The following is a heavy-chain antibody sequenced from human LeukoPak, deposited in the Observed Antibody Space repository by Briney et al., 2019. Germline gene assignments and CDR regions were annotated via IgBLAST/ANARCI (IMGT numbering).Heavy chain of an antibody. J-gene: IGHJ4*02. CDR3: AEGGWLH. V-gene: IGHV3-23*01. Sequence: GGSLRLSCAASGFAFSTYAMSWVRQAPGKGLEWVSAISGSGGNTYYADSVKGRFTISRDISKNTLYLQMHSLRAEDTAVYYCAEGGWLHWGQGTLVTVSS. CDR1: GFAFSTYA. CDR2: ISGSGGNT. D-gene: IGHD6-19*01.